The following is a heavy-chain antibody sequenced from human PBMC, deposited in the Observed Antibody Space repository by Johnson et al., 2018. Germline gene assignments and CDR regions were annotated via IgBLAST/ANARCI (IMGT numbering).Heavy chain of an antibody. V-gene: IGHV3-30*03. CDR2: ISYDGSNK. CDR3: ARDRGQLVRGGAFDI. J-gene: IGHJ3*02. CDR1: GFTFSNYG. Sequence: QVQLVQSGGGVVQPGGSLRLSCAASGFTFSNYGMHWVRQAPGKGLEWVALISYDGSNKYYADSVTGRFTISRDNSKNTLYLQMNSRRGEDTAVYYCARDRGQLVRGGAFDIWGQGTMVTVSS. D-gene: IGHD6-6*01.